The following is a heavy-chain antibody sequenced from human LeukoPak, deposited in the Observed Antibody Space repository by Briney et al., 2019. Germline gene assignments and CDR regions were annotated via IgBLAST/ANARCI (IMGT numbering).Heavy chain of an antibody. J-gene: IGHJ3*01. D-gene: IGHD3-10*01. Sequence: ASVKVSCKASGYSFTSYAINWVRQAPGQGLEWMGWINTNTGNPTYVQGFTGRFVFSLDTSVSTAYLQISILKAEDTAVYYCASELPSIGQLFAFHLWRQGTMVTVSS. V-gene: IGHV7-4-1*02. CDR3: ASELPSIGQLFAFHL. CDR1: GYSFTSYA. CDR2: INTNTGNP.